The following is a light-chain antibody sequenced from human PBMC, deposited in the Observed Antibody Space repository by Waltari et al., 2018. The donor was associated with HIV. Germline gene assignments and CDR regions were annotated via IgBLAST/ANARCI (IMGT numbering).Light chain of an antibody. CDR1: RSILYSSDNRNY. J-gene: IGKJ4*01. CDR3: QQYLRSPPT. Sequence: DIVMTQSPDSLPVSLGERATINCTASRSILYSSDNRNYLAWYQQKPRRPPRLLISWASTRESGVPDRFSGGGSGTDFALTISRLQAEDVAVYHCQQYLRSPPTFGGGTKVEIK. CDR2: WAS. V-gene: IGKV4-1*01.